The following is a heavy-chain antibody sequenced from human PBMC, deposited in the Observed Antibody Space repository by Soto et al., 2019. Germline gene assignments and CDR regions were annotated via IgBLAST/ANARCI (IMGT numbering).Heavy chain of an antibody. Sequence: SETLSLTCTVSGGSISSGGYYWSWIRQHPGKGLEWIGYIYYSGSTYYNPSLKSRVTISVDTSKNQFSLKLSSVTAADTAGSYCARVLWFGETGYGMDVWGQGTTVTVSS. V-gene: IGHV4-31*03. CDR2: IYYSGST. D-gene: IGHD3-10*01. CDR1: GGSISSGGYY. J-gene: IGHJ6*02. CDR3: ARVLWFGETGYGMDV.